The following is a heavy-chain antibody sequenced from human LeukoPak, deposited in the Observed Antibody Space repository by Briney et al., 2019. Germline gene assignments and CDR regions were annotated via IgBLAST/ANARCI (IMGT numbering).Heavy chain of an antibody. V-gene: IGHV3-49*04. D-gene: IGHD3-16*01. CDR1: GFTFGDYA. CDR3: TGGSRGVGPAFDY. Sequence: SGGSLRLSCTASGFTFGDYAMSWVRQAPGKGLEWVGFIRSKAYGGTTEYAASVKGRFTISRDDSKSIAYLQMNSLKTEDTAVYYCTGGSRGVGPAFDYRGQGTLVTVSS. CDR2: IRSKAYGGTT. J-gene: IGHJ4*02.